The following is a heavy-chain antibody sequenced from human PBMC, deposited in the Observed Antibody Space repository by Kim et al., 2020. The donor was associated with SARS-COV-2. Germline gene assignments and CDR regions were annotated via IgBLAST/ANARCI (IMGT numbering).Heavy chain of an antibody. V-gene: IGHV3-49*04. D-gene: IGHD2-15*01. CDR3: VRWVVVGATGLLDV. CDR2: IRSKAYGGTT. J-gene: IGHJ6*02. Sequence: GGSLRLSCTASGFTFGDYAMSWVRQAPGKGLVWVGFIRSKAYGGTTEYAASVKGRFTITRDDYKTFAYLQMNSLKTEDTAVYYCVRWVVVGATGLLDVWGQGTTVTVSS. CDR1: GFTFGDYA.